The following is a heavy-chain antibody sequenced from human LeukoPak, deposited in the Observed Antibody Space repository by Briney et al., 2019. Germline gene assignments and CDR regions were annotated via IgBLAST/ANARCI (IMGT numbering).Heavy chain of an antibody. D-gene: IGHD6-6*01. CDR1: GFTFSNYG. Sequence: GGSLRLSCAASGFTFSNYGMHWARQAPGKGLEWVGVIWYDGSNVKYPDSVKGRFTISRDNSKNMMYLQMNSLRSEDTAVYYCARGVGIAARQRGGLSSDYWGQGTLVTVSS. J-gene: IGHJ4*02. CDR3: ARGVGIAARQRGGLSSDY. V-gene: IGHV3-33*01. CDR2: IWYDGSNV.